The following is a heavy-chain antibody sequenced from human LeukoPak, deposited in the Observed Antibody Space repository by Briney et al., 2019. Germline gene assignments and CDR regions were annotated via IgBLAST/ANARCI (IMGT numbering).Heavy chain of an antibody. CDR2: IKQDGSEK. Sequence: GGSLRLSCAAPGFTFSSYWMSWVRQAPGKGLEWVANIKQDGSEKYYVDSVKGRFTISRDNAKNSLYLQMNSLRAEDTAVYYCARGSSTIAVAGWGFDYWGQGTLVTVSS. J-gene: IGHJ4*02. D-gene: IGHD6-19*01. V-gene: IGHV3-7*01. CDR1: GFTFSSYW. CDR3: ARGSSTIAVAGWGFDY.